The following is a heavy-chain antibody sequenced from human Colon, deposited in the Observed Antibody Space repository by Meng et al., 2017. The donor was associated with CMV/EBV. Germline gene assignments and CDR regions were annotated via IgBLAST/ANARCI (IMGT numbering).Heavy chain of an antibody. Sequence: GGSLRLSCQASGYILTNYWIVWVRQMPEKGLEWMGITYPTDSRIIYSPSFRGQFTMSVDKSINTDYLQWSSLKASDTAIYYCATSSGFSPGGAYDVWGRGTVVTVSS. J-gene: IGHJ3*01. CDR3: ATSSGFSPGGAYDV. CDR1: GYILTNYW. V-gene: IGHV5-51*01. D-gene: IGHD1-14*01. CDR2: TYPTDSRI.